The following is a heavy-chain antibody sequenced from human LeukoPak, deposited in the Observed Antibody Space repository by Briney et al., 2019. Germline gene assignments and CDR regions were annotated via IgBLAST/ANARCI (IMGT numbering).Heavy chain of an antibody. Sequence: ASVKVSCKASGYTFTSYGISWVRQAPGQGLEWMGWISGYNGNTNYSEKVQGRVTMTKDTSTSTAYMEVRSLRSDDTAVYFCARDPTNTSGYYAYFDYWGQGSLVTVSS. CDR2: ISGYNGNT. CDR1: GYTFTSYG. D-gene: IGHD5-12*01. V-gene: IGHV1-18*01. J-gene: IGHJ4*02. CDR3: ARDPTNTSGYYAYFDY.